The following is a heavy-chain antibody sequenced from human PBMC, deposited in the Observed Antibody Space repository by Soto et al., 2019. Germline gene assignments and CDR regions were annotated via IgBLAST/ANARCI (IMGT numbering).Heavy chain of an antibody. CDR3: AGDPDSHYNDSHASSYP. D-gene: IGHD4-4*01. V-gene: IGHV1-69*08. Sequence: QVQLVQSGAEVKKPGSSVKVSCKASGGTFSTYTITWVRQAPGQGLEWMGRIIPIIGIINYAQKFQGRVTIRADKFTGTAYMELPGMRSDDTAEYYCAGDPDSHYNDSHASSYPWGQGTLVTVSS. J-gene: IGHJ5*02. CDR1: GGTFSTYT. CDR2: IIPIIGII.